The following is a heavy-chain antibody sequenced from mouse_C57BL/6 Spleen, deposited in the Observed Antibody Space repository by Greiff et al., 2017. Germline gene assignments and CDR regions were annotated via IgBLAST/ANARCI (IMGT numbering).Heavy chain of an antibody. Sequence: EVQLVESGPGMVKPSQSLSLTCTVTGYSITSGYDWHWIRHFPGNKLEWMGYISYSGSTNYNPSLKSRISITHDTSKNHFFLKLNSVTTEDTATYYCARNYGSRYGGDFDVWGTGTTVTVSS. D-gene: IGHD1-1*01. V-gene: IGHV3-1*01. CDR1: GYSITSGYD. J-gene: IGHJ1*03. CDR3: ARNYGSRYGGDFDV. CDR2: ISYSGST.